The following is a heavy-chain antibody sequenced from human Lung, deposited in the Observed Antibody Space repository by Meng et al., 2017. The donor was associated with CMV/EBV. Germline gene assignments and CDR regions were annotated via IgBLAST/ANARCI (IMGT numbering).Heavy chain of an antibody. CDR2: IKPTTEHETI. CDR3: TTVNWNYYDY. J-gene: IGHJ4*02. V-gene: IGHV3-15*01. D-gene: IGHD1-1*01. Sequence: GGSLRLXXPGSGFTISNAKISWVRQAPGKGLEWVARIKPTTEHETIDYAAPVEGRFTIPRDDSRNTVYLQMNSLKSEDTAVYFCTTVNWNYYDYWGQGTGVTVAS. CDR1: GFTISNAK.